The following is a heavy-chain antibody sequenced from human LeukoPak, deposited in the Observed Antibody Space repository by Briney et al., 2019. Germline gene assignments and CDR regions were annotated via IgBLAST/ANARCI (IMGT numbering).Heavy chain of an antibody. CDR3: ARSGMLYYDSSVRAIDAFDI. D-gene: IGHD3-22*01. J-gene: IGHJ3*02. CDR2: INPNSGGT. CDR1: GYTFTGYY. V-gene: IGHV1-2*02. Sequence: GASVKVSCKASGYTFTGYYMHWVRQAPGQGLEWMGWINPNSGGTNYAQKFQGRVTMTRDTSISTAYMELSRLRSDDTAVYYCARSGMLYYDSSVRAIDAFDIWGQGKMVTVSS.